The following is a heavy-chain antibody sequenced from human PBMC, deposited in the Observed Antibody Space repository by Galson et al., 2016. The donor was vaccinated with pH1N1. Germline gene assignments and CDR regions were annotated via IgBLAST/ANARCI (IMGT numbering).Heavy chain of an antibody. CDR3: AHREYGDPVGSFDH. CDR2: IFWNDDR. J-gene: IGHJ4*02. V-gene: IGHV2-5*01. D-gene: IGHD4-17*01. Sequence: PALVKPTQTLRLTCTLSGFSLSTSAVGVGWIRQPPGKALEWLALIFWNDDRYYRPSLKNRLTITKGTSENLVVLTMTNMDPVDTATYYCAHREYGDPVGSFDHWGQGALVTVSS. CDR1: GFSLSTSAVG.